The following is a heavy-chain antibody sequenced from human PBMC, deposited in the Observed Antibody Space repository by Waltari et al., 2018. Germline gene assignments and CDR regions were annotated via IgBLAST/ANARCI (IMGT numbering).Heavy chain of an antibody. CDR1: GGSFSGYY. V-gene: IGHV4-34*01. D-gene: IGHD5-12*01. Sequence: QVQLQQWGAGLLKPSETLSLTCAVYGGSFSGYYWSWIRQPPGKGLEWIGEINHSVSTNYNPSLKSRVTISVDTSKNQFSLKLSSVTAADTAVYYCARSYSGYDDGLDYWGQGTLVTVSS. CDR2: INHSVST. J-gene: IGHJ4*02. CDR3: ARSYSGYDDGLDY.